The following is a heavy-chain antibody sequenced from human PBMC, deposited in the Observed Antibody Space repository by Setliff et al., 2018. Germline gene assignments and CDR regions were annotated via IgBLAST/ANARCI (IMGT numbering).Heavy chain of an antibody. Sequence: ASVKVSCKASGYTFTGYFIHWVRQAPGQGLEWMGWINPNSGGTNYAQKFQGRVTMTRDTSISTAYMELSRLRSDGTAVYSCARSRLYGGWFDPWGQGTLVTVSS. J-gene: IGHJ5*02. V-gene: IGHV1-2*02. CDR1: GYTFTGYF. CDR3: ARSRLYGGWFDP. CDR2: INPNSGGT. D-gene: IGHD4-17*01.